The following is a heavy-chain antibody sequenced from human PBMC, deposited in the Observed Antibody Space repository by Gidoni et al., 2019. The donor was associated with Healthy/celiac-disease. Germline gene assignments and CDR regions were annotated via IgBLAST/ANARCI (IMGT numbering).Heavy chain of an antibody. D-gene: IGHD4-17*01. Sequence: QVQLQESGPGLVKPSETLSLTCTVSGYSISSGYYWGWIRQPPGKGLEWIGSIYHSGSTYYNPSLKSRVTISVDTSKTQFSLKLSSVTAADTAVYYCARVPTVTTLTPLSWFDPWGQGTLVTVSS. CDR1: GYSISSGYY. CDR2: IYHSGST. V-gene: IGHV4-38-2*02. J-gene: IGHJ5*02. CDR3: ARVPTVTTLTPLSWFDP.